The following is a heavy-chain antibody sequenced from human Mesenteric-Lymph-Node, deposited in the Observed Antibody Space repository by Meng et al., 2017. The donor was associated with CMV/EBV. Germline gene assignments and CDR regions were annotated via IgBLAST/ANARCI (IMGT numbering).Heavy chain of an antibody. CDR3: ARHRDHHYPNFAFDL. J-gene: IGHJ5*02. Sequence: ASINNTTYYWSWMLQHPGKGLEWVGYIYYSGTAYHNPSLKSRLTISLDTSKNLCSMKLSSVTAADTAVYYCARHRDHHYPNFAFDLWGQGILVTVSS. D-gene: IGHD1-1*01. V-gene: IGHV4-31*02. CDR1: ASINNTTYY. CDR2: IYYSGTA.